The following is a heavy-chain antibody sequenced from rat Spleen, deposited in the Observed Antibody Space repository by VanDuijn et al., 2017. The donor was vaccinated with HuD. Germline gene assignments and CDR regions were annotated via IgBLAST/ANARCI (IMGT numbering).Heavy chain of an antibody. CDR3: ARGATVNPMDA. CDR1: GHSITSGYR. D-gene: IGHD3-4*01. CDR2: VNSAGST. J-gene: IGHJ4*01. Sequence: EVQLLESGPGLVKPSQSLSLTCSVTGHSITSGYRWNWIRKFPGNRLEWMGYVNSAGSTNYNPSLKSRISITRDTSKNQFFLQVNSVTTEDTATYYCARGATVNPMDAWGQGASVTVSS. V-gene: IGHV3-3*01.